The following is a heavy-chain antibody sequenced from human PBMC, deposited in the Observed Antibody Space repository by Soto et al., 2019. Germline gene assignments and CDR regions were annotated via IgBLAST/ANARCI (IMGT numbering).Heavy chain of an antibody. V-gene: IGHV3-23*01. Sequence: GGSLRLSCAVSGFSFSSYAMSWVRQAPGKGLEWVSAISGSGGSTYYADSVKGRFTISRDNPKSTLYLQMNSLRAEDTAVYYCAKALRLAYDILTGYYSGPLQHCGQGPLVTVSS. D-gene: IGHD3-9*01. J-gene: IGHJ1*01. CDR2: ISGSGGST. CDR3: AKALRLAYDILTGYYSGPLQH. CDR1: GFSFSSYA.